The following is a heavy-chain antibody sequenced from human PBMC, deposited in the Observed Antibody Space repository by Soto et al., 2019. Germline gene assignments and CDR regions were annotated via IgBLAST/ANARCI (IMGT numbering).Heavy chain of an antibody. Sequence: EVQLVESGGGLVQPGRSLRLSCAASGFTFDDYAMHWVRQAPGKGLEWVSGISWNSGSIGYADSVKGRFTISRDNAKNSLYLQMNSLRAEDTALYYCAKAGGDDRTPFDYWGQGTLVTVSS. V-gene: IGHV3-9*01. CDR1: GFTFDDYA. CDR2: ISWNSGSI. CDR3: AKAGGDDRTPFDY. D-gene: IGHD2-21*02. J-gene: IGHJ4*02.